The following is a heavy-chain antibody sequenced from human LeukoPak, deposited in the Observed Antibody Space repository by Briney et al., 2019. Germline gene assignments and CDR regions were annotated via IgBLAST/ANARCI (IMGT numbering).Heavy chain of an antibody. J-gene: IGHJ3*02. Sequence: GGSLRLSCAASGFTVSSNYMSWVRQAPGKGLEWVSVIYSGGSTYYADSVKGRFTISRDNSKNTLYLQMNSLRAEDTAVYYCARDRRLVRGAPGAFDIWGQGTMVTVSS. CDR3: ARDRRLVRGAPGAFDI. CDR2: IYSGGST. V-gene: IGHV3-66*01. CDR1: GFTVSSNY. D-gene: IGHD3-10*01.